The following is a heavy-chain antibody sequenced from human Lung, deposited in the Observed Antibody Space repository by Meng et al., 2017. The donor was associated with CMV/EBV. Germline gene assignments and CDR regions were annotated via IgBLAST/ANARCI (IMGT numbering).Heavy chain of an antibody. J-gene: IGHJ4*02. CDR2: IKPDGSDT. CDR1: GFTFREYW. Sequence: GGSLRLFCIVSGFTFREYWMNWVRQATGKGLEWLASIKPDGSDTYYVDSVKGRFTISRDNAKNSVHLQMNSLRAEDTAVYYCFARPIDYWGQGTLVTVSS. V-gene: IGHV3-7*01. CDR3: FARPIDY. D-gene: IGHD6-6*01.